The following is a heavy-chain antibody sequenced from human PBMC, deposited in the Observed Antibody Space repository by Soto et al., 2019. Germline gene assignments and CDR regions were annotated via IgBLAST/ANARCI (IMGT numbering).Heavy chain of an antibody. CDR2: IIPVFGTA. CDR1: GGVFRNYA. CDR3: ARDRWGSYSFDS. D-gene: IGHD1-26*01. V-gene: IGHV1-69*01. Sequence: QVQLVQSGAEVKKPGSSVKVSCKASGGVFRNYAINWVRQAPGQGLEWMGGIIPVFGTADYPQKFQGRVTITGDESTTTAYMELTSLKTEDTAVYFCARDRWGSYSFDSWGQGTLVIVAS. J-gene: IGHJ5*01.